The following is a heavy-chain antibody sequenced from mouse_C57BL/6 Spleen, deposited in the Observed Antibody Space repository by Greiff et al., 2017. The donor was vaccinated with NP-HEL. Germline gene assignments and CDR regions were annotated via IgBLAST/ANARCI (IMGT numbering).Heavy chain of an antibody. D-gene: IGHD1-1*01. J-gene: IGHJ3*01. V-gene: IGHV14-1*01. CDR2: IDPDVGDT. Sequence: VQLQQSGAELVRPGASVKLSCTASGFNIKDYYMHWVKQRPEQGLEWIGRIDPDVGDTEYTPKFQGKATLTADTSSNTAYLQLSSLTSEDTAVYYCTTESSSSYGFAYWGQGTLVTVSA. CDR3: TTESSSSYGFAY. CDR1: GFNIKDYY.